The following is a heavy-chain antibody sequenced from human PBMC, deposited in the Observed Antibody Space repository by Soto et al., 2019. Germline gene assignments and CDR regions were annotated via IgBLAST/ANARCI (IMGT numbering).Heavy chain of an antibody. J-gene: IGHJ4*02. CDR3: ARATPAGSADF. CDR2: ISYSGSS. CDR1: GGSNIRDGYY. V-gene: IGHV4-31*03. Sequence: ASETLSLTCTVSGGSNIRDGYYWSWIRQHPGKGLEWIAYISYSGSSYSNPSLKSRVTISADTSKNQFSLRLTSVTAADTAVYFCARATPAGSADFWGQGTLVTV. D-gene: IGHD2-2*01.